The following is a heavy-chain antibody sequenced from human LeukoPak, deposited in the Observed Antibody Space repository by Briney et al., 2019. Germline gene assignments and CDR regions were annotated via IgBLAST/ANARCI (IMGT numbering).Heavy chain of an antibody. CDR1: GYTFTSYD. J-gene: IGHJ4*02. D-gene: IGHD3-3*01. Sequence: ASVKVSCKASGYTFTSYDINWVRQATGQGLEWMGWMNPNSGNTGYAQKFQGRVTITRNTSISTAYMELSSLRSEDTAVYYCARGGTYYDFWSGYYPLYYFDYWGQGTLVTVSS. V-gene: IGHV1-8*03. CDR2: MNPNSGNT. CDR3: ARGGTYYDFWSGYYPLYYFDY.